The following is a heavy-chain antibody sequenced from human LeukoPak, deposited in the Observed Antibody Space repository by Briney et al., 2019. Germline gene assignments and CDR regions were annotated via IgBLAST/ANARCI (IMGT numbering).Heavy chain of an antibody. Sequence: GGSLRLSCAASGFIFSSYAMSWVRQAPGKGLEWVSAISGSGDSTFYADSVKGRFTISRDNSKNTLYLQMNSLRAEDTAVYYCAKEGTYYYGSGSYSDYWGQGTLVTVSS. CDR1: GFIFSSYA. D-gene: IGHD3-10*01. J-gene: IGHJ4*02. V-gene: IGHV3-23*01. CDR3: AKEGTYYYGSGSYSDY. CDR2: ISGSGDST.